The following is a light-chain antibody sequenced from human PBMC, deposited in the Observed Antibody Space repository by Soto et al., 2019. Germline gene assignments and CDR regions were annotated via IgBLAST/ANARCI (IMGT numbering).Light chain of an antibody. CDR3: QQYNSYSWT. V-gene: IGKV1-5*01. J-gene: IGKJ1*01. CDR2: DAS. Sequence: DVQMTQSPSTLSASVGDRVTITCRASQSISSWLAWYQQKPGKAPKLLIYDASSLESGVPSRFSGSGSGTEFTLTISSLPPDDFETYYCQQYNSYSWTFGQGTKVDIK. CDR1: QSISSW.